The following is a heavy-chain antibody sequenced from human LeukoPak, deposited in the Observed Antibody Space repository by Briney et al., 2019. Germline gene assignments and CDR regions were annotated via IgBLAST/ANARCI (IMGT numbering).Heavy chain of an antibody. CDR3: VSPFY. Sequence: GGSLRLSCAASGFTFSRYSVNWVRQAPGKGLEWVSSISSSSTYIYYADSVKGRFTVSRDNAKNSLDLQMNSLRAEDTAVYYCVSPFYWGQGTLVTVSS. D-gene: IGHD3-3*02. CDR2: ISSSSTYI. CDR1: GFTFSRYS. V-gene: IGHV3-21*04. J-gene: IGHJ4*02.